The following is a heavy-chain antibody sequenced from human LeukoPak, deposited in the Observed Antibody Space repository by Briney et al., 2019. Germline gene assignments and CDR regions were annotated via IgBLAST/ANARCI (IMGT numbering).Heavy chain of an antibody. J-gene: IGHJ4*02. CDR3: ARADFGYSYGYYFDY. Sequence: SSETLSLTCTVSGGSISSYYWSWIRQPPGKGLEWIGYIYYSGSTNYNPSLKSRVTISVDTSKNQFSLKLSSVTAADTAVYYCARADFGYSYGYYFDYWGQGTLVTVSS. CDR2: IYYSGST. D-gene: IGHD5-18*01. CDR1: GGSISSYY. V-gene: IGHV4-59*08.